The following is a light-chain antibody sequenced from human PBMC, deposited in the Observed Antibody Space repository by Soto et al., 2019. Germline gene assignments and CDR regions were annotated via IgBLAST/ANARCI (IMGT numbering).Light chain of an antibody. CDR2: EVT. Sequence: QSALTQPPSASGSPGQSLTVSCTGTSSDVGAYKYVSWYQQYPGKAPKLMIYEVTKRPSGVPDRFSGSKSGNTASLTVSGLQAEDEADYYCSSYAGINIYVFGTGTKLTVL. CDR3: SSYAGINIYV. V-gene: IGLV2-8*01. J-gene: IGLJ1*01. CDR1: SSDVGAYKY.